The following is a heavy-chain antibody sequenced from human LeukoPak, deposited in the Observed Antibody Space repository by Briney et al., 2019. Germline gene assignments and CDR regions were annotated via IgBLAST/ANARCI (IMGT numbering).Heavy chain of an antibody. J-gene: IGHJ4*02. CDR2: ISGSGGST. V-gene: IGHV3-23*01. CDR1: GFTFSSYA. Sequence: GGSLRLSCAASGFTFSSYAMSWVRQAPGKGLEWVSAISGSGGSTYYADSVKGRFTISRDNSKNTLYLQMISLRAEDTAVYYCAKQGVLIRSYRDGVDYWGQGTLVTVSS. CDR3: AKQGVLIRSYRDGVDY. D-gene: IGHD1-26*01.